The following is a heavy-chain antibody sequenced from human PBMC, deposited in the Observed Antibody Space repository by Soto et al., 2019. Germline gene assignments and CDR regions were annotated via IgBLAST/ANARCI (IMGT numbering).Heavy chain of an antibody. Sequence: PGESLKISCQGSGYNFATHWIGWVRHKAGKGLEWMGIIFPGDAETRYSPSFQGHITISADKSISIAYLRWSSLKASDTGMYYCAIPGGFGMDVWGQGTTVTVSS. V-gene: IGHV5-51*01. CDR1: GYNFATHW. D-gene: IGHD5-12*01. CDR2: IFPGDAET. J-gene: IGHJ6*02. CDR3: AIPGGFGMDV.